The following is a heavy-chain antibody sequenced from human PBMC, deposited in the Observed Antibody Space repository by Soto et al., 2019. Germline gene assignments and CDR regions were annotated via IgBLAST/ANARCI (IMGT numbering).Heavy chain of an antibody. CDR1: GFTFTSSP. D-gene: IGHD3-3*01. Sequence: SVTVSCKASGFTFTSSPVQRVRQARGQRLEWIGWIVVGSGNTNYAQKFQERVTITRDMSTSTAYMELSSLRSEDTAVYYCAADLYYDFWSCYYDFDYCGQGTLVTVS. CDR3: AADLYYDFWSCYYDFDY. V-gene: IGHV1-58*01. CDR2: IVVGSGNT. J-gene: IGHJ4*02.